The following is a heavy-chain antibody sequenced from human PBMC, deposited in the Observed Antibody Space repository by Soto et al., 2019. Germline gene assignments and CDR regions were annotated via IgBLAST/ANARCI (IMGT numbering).Heavy chain of an antibody. CDR1: GFTFSNAW. Sequence: LRLSCAASGFTFSNAWMSWVRQAPGKGLEWVGRIKSKTDGGTTDYAAPVKGRFTISRDDSKNTLYLQMNSLKTEDTAVYYCTTDLGSYYDFWSGYGMDVWGQGTTVTVSS. D-gene: IGHD3-3*01. CDR2: IKSKTDGGTT. J-gene: IGHJ6*02. CDR3: TTDLGSYYDFWSGYGMDV. V-gene: IGHV3-15*01.